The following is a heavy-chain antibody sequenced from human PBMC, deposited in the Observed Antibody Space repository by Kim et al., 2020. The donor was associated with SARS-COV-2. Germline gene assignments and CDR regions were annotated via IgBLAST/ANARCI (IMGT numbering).Heavy chain of an antibody. CDR2: IIPIFGTA. V-gene: IGHV1-69*06. CDR3: ARVPNSGYETGADY. CDR1: GGTFSSYA. J-gene: IGHJ4*02. D-gene: IGHD5-12*01. Sequence: SVKVSCKASGGTFSSYAISWVRQAPGQGLEWMGGIIPIFGTANYAQKFQGRVTITADKSTSTAYMELSSLRSEDTAVYYCARVPNSGYETGADYWGQGTLVTVSS.